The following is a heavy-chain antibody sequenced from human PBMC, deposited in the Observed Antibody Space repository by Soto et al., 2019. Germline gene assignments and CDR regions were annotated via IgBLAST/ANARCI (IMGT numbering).Heavy chain of an antibody. D-gene: IGHD6-6*01. J-gene: IGHJ6*02. CDR3: ARDPRTARASAMDV. V-gene: IGHV3-33*01. CDR2: VWYDGSNG. CDR1: GFIFSNFG. Sequence: GGSLRLSCTASGFIFSNFGMHWGRQAPGKGLEWVAGVWYDGSNGVSAESVKGRFTISRDNSKNTLYLQMTSLRAEDTAVYYCARDPRTARASAMDVWGQGTTVTVSS.